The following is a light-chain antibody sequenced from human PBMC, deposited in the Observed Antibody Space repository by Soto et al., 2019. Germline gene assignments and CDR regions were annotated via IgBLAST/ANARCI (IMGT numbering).Light chain of an antibody. J-gene: IGLJ2*01. V-gene: IGLV1-44*01. CDR3: GAWDESRNGLV. CDR2: SNN. CDR1: SSNIGSNT. Sequence: QSVLTQPPSASGTPGQRVTISCSGSSSNIGSNTVNWYQQLPGTAPKLLIYSNNQRPSGVPDRFSGSKSGTSASLAVSGLQSEDEAGYYCGAWDESRNGLVFGGGTKVTVL.